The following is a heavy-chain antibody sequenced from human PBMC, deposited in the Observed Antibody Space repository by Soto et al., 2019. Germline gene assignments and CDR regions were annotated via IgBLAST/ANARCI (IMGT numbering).Heavy chain of an antibody. Sequence: QVPLVQSGAEVKQPESSVKVSCKAPGGTFSTYAISWVRQAPGQGLEWMGGIIPMFGTANYAQRFQDRVTITADESTNTVYMELSSLRPEDTAVYFCASGIQLWLRRINNGYSGWGQGTLVTVSS. D-gene: IGHD5-18*01. CDR3: ASGIQLWLRRINNGYSG. J-gene: IGHJ4*02. CDR1: GGTFSTYA. V-gene: IGHV1-69*12. CDR2: IIPMFGTA.